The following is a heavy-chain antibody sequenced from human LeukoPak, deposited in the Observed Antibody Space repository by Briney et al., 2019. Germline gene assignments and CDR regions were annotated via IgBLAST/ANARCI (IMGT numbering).Heavy chain of an antibody. CDR2: IWYDGSDK. CDR3: ARGDTAMPRHNWFDP. CDR1: GFTFSTYG. J-gene: IGHJ5*02. Sequence: GGSLRLSCAASGFTFSTYGMHWVRQAPGKGLEWVAVIWYDGSDKYCADSVKGRFTISRDNSKNTLYLQMNSLRAEDTAVYYCARGDTAMPRHNWFDPWGQGTLVTVSS. D-gene: IGHD5-18*01. V-gene: IGHV3-33*01.